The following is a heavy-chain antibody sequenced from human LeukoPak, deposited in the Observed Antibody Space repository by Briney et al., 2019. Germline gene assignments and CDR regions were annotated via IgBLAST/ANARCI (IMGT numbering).Heavy chain of an antibody. CDR3: ARHRGYYYDSSGYSDWYFDL. CDR1: GGSISSYY. J-gene: IGHJ2*01. CDR2: IYYSGST. Sequence: TSETLSLTCTVSGGSISSYYWSWIRQPPGKGLEWLGYIYYSGSTNYNPSLKSRVTISVDTSKNQFSLKLSSVTAADTAVYYCARHRGYYYDSSGYSDWYFDLWAVAPWSLSPQ. D-gene: IGHD3-22*01. V-gene: IGHV4-59*08.